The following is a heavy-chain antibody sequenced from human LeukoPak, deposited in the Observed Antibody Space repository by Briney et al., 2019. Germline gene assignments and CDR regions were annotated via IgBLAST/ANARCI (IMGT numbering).Heavy chain of an antibody. CDR2: ISGRSDNT. CDR1: GFIFSNYA. V-gene: IGHV3-23*01. Sequence: GASLRLSCAASGFIFSNYAMYWVRQAPGKGLEWVSAISGRSDNTYYAYSVKGRFTLSRDSSKNTLYLQMNSLRADDTAVYYCAKWGDYDVLTGYYVSDFWGQGTLVTVSS. CDR3: AKWGDYDVLTGYYVSDF. D-gene: IGHD3-9*01. J-gene: IGHJ4*02.